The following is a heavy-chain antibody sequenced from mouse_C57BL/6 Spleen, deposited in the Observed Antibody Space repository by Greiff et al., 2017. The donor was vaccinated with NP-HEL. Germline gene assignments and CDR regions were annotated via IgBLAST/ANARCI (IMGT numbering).Heavy chain of an antibody. Sequence: EVMLVESGTVLARPGASVKMSCKTSGYTFTSYWMHWVKQRPGQGLEWIGAIYPGNSDTSYNQKFKGKAKLTAGTSASTAYMELSSLTNEDSAVYYCTKDYYGSSPYYYAMDYWGQGTSVTVSS. V-gene: IGHV1-5*01. CDR3: TKDYYGSSPYYYAMDY. J-gene: IGHJ4*01. D-gene: IGHD1-1*01. CDR2: IYPGNSDT. CDR1: GYTFTSYW.